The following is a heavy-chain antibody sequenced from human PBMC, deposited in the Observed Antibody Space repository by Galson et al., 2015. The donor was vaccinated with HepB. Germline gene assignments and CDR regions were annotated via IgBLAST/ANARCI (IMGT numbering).Heavy chain of an antibody. D-gene: IGHD5-24*01. J-gene: IGHJ4*02. CDR2: IIPIFGTA. CDR1: GGTFSNYA. Sequence: SVKVSCKASGGTFSNYAISWVRQAPGQGLEWMGGIIPIFGTANYAQKFQGRVTITADESTSTAYMELSSLRSEDTAVYYCARGSGRDGYNYGLDYWGQGTLVTVSS. V-gene: IGHV1-69*13. CDR3: ARGSGRDGYNYGLDY.